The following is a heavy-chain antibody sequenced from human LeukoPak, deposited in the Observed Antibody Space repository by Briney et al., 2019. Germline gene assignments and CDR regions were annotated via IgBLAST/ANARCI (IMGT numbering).Heavy chain of an antibody. CDR2: INPSGGGT. CDR1: GYTFTSYY. J-gene: IGHJ4*02. V-gene: IGHV1-46*01. CDR3: ARDGSGCPSTAFDY. Sequence: ASVKVSCKASGYTFTSYYIHWVRQAPGQGLEWVGIINPSGGGTSYAQKFQGRVTMTRDTSTTTVYMELSSLRSEDTAVYYCARDGSGCPSTAFDYWGQGTLVTVSS. D-gene: IGHD6-19*01.